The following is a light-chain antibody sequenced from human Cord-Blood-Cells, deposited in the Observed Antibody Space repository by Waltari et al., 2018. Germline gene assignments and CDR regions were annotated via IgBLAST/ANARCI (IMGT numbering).Light chain of an antibody. V-gene: IGLV2-23*01. J-gene: IGLJ3*02. CDR1: SSDVGSSNL. CDR2: EGS. CDR3: CSYAGSSTGV. Sequence: QSALTQPASVSGSPGQSITISCTGTSSDVGSSNLVSWYQQHPGKAPKLVVDEGSKRPSGVSNRFSGSKSGNTASLTISGLQAEDEADYYCCSYAGSSTGVFGGGTKLTVL.